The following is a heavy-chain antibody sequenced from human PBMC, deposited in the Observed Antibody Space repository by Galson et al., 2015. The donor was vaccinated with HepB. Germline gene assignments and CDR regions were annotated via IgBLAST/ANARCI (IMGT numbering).Heavy chain of an antibody. V-gene: IGHV4-39*01. J-gene: IGHJ3*02. CDR3: ARTNDILTDEGRSDAFDI. CDR1: GGSISSSSYY. CDR2: IYYSGST. D-gene: IGHD3-9*01. Sequence: ETLSLTCTVSGGSISSSSYYWGWIRQPPRKGLEWIGSIYYSGSTYYNPSPKSRVTISVDTSKNQFSLKLSSVTAADTAVYYCARTNDILTDEGRSDAFDIWGQGTMVTVSS.